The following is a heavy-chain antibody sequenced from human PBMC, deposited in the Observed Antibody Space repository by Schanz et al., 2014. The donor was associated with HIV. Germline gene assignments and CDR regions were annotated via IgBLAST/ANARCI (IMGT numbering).Heavy chain of an antibody. J-gene: IGHJ5*02. D-gene: IGHD3-22*01. CDR3: ARGRRDVSMIVLYWLDP. V-gene: IGHV1-8*01. CDR1: GYTFSNFD. CDR2: MNPNSGNT. Sequence: QEQLVQSGPEVKKPGASVKVSCKASGYTFSNFDINWVRQATGQGLEWMGWMNPNSGNTGYAQKFRGRVTMTRNTSTGTAYMELSSLRSDDTAVYYCARGRRDVSMIVLYWLDPWGQGTLVTVSS.